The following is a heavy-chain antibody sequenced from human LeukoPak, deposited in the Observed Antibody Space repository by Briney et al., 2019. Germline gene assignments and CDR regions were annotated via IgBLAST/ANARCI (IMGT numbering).Heavy chain of an antibody. V-gene: IGHV4-39*01. CDR3: ARHGSRGWELRPNWFDP. D-gene: IGHD1-26*01. J-gene: IGHJ5*02. Sequence: PSETLSLTCTVSGGSISSSSYYWGWIRQPPGKGLEWIGSIYYSGSTYYNPSLKSRVIISVDTSKNQFSLKLSSVTAADTAVYYCARHGSRGWELRPNWFDPWGQGTLVTVSS. CDR1: GGSISSSSYY. CDR2: IYYSGST.